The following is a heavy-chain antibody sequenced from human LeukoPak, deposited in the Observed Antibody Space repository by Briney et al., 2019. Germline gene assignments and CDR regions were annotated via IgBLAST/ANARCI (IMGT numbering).Heavy chain of an antibody. CDR2: ISAYNGNT. J-gene: IGHJ4*02. V-gene: IGHV1-18*01. CDR1: GYTFTSYG. D-gene: IGHD3-3*01. CDR3: ARKRITIFGVVIHAYDY. Sequence: ASVTVSCKASGYTFTSYGISWVRQAPGQGLEWMGWISAYNGNTNYAQKLQGRVTMTTDTSTSTAYMELRSLRSDDTAVYYCARKRITIFGVVIHAYDYWGQGTLVTVSS.